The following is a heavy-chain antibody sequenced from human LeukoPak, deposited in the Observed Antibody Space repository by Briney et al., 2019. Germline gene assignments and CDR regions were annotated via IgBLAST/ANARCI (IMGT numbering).Heavy chain of an antibody. CDR3: ASQDGHFDY. Sequence: SETLSLTCAVSGGSISSGGYSWSWIRQPPGKGLEWIRYIYHSGSTYYNPSLKSRVTISVDRSKNQFSLKLSSVTAADTAVYYCASQDGHFDYWGQGTLVTVSS. CDR2: IYHSGST. D-gene: IGHD2-15*01. CDR1: GGSISSGGYS. J-gene: IGHJ4*02. V-gene: IGHV4-30-2*01.